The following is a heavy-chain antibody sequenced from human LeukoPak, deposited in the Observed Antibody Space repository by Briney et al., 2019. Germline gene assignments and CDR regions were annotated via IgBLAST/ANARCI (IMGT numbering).Heavy chain of an antibody. CDR2: INPSGGST. V-gene: IGHV1-46*01. CDR3: ARDSNDAFDI. Sequence: ASVKVSCKASGYTFTSYYMHWVRQAPGQGLEWMGIINPSGGSTSYAQKFQGRVTMTSDKATRTVYMELSSLRSEDTAVYYCARDSNDAFDIWGQGTMVTVSS. J-gene: IGHJ3*02. CDR1: GYTFTSYY.